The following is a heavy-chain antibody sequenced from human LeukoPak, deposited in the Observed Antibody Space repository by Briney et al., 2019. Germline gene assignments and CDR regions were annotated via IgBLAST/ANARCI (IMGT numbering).Heavy chain of an antibody. Sequence: PGGSLRLSCAASGFSFSDYWMTWVRQAPGKGLEWVANINEDGSNRYSVDSVKGRFTVSRDNAKNSLYLQMNSLTAEDTAVYYCTRGAYGGMVDYWGQGILATVSS. CDR1: GFSFSDYW. D-gene: IGHD2-21*01. V-gene: IGHV3-7*04. CDR3: TRGAYGGMVDY. J-gene: IGHJ4*02. CDR2: INEDGSNR.